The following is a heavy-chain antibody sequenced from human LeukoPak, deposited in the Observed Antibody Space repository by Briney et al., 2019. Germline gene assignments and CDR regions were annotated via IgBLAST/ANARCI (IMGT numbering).Heavy chain of an antibody. D-gene: IGHD3-22*01. CDR1: GFTFSSYW. CDR2: INSDGSST. V-gene: IGHV3-74*01. J-gene: IGHJ4*02. Sequence: GGSLRLSCAASGFTFSSYWMHWVRHAPGKGLVWVSRINSDGSSTSYADSVKGRFTISRDNAKNTLYLQMNSLRAEDTAVYYCARKTQEYYDSSGYIGYWGQGTLVTVSS. CDR3: ARKTQEYYDSSGYIGY.